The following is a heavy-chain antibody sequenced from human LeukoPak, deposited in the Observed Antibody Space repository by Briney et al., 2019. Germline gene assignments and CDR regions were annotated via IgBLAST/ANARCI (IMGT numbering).Heavy chain of an antibody. J-gene: IGHJ6*03. CDR3: ARGRWLRTSYYYYYMDV. Sequence: PGGSLRLSCAAPGFTFSSYWMSWVRQAPGKGLEWVANIKQDGSEKYYVDSVKGRFTISRDNAKNSLYLQMNSLRAEDTAVYYCARGRWLRTSYYYYYMDVWGKGATVTVSS. D-gene: IGHD5-24*01. CDR1: GFTFSSYW. CDR2: IKQDGSEK. V-gene: IGHV3-7*01.